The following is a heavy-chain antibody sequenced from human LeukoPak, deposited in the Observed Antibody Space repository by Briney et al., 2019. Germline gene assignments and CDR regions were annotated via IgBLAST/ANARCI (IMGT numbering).Heavy chain of an antibody. CDR1: GFTFSSYG. CDR2: IWYDGSNK. CDR3: ARAGRYCSSTSCYGGDVLLYYYYMDV. J-gene: IGHJ6*03. V-gene: IGHV3-33*01. Sequence: QAGGSLRLSCAASGFTFSSYGMHWVRQAPGKGLEWVAVIWYDGSNKYYADSVKGRFTISRDNSKNTLYLQMNSLRAEDTAVYYCARAGRYCSSTSCYGGDVLLYYYYMDVWGKGTTVTVSS. D-gene: IGHD2-2*01.